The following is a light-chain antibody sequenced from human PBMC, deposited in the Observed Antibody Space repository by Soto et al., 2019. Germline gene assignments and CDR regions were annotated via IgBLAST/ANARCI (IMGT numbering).Light chain of an antibody. J-gene: IGKJ2*01. Sequence: EIVMTQSPAPLSVSPGEGATLSCRASQTVRSNLAWYQQKPGQAPSLLIYGVSTRATGVPVRFSGSGSGTECTLTISSLQSEDVAVYYCQQYNNWPHTFGQGTKVDIK. CDR2: GVS. V-gene: IGKV3-15*01. CDR3: QQYNNWPHT. CDR1: QTVRSN.